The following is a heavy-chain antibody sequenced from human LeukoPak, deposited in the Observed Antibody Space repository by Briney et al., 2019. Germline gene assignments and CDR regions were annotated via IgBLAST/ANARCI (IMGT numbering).Heavy chain of an antibody. CDR2: IGVVSDT. Sequence: GGSLRLSCAASGFVFSRKDMHWIRQVTGKGLEWVSTIGVVSDTYYSDSVKGRFTISREDDKNSLYLQMNSLTAGDTGVYYCERGGRSSDTFDFGGQGPLVPVS. CDR3: ERGGRSSDTFDF. D-gene: IGHD1-26*01. J-gene: IGHJ4*02. V-gene: IGHV3-13*01. CDR1: GFVFSRKD.